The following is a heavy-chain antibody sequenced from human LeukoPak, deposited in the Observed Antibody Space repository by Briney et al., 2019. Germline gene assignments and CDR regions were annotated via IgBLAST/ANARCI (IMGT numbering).Heavy chain of an antibody. J-gene: IGHJ4*02. CDR2: ISSSGNTI. CDR3: ARLRGYSYGYGDY. CDR1: GFTFSSYS. D-gene: IGHD5-18*01. V-gene: IGHV3-48*04. Sequence: GGSLRLSCAASGFTFSSYSMNWVRQAPGKGLEWVSYISSSGNTIDYADPVKGRFTISRDNAKNSLYLQMVSLRAEDTAVYYCARLRGYSYGYGDYWGQGTLVTVSS.